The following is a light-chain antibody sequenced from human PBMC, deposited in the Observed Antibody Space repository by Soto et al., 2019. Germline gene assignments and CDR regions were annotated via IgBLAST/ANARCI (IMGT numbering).Light chain of an antibody. Sequence: IVLKQSPPTRSVSPGERATLYCRASQSVSSNLAWYQQKPGQAPRLLIYGASTRATGIPDRFSGSGSVTDFTLTCSRLEPEDFAVYYCHHYGGSPITFGQGTRLEIK. CDR3: HHYGGSPIT. CDR2: GAS. J-gene: IGKJ5*01. CDR1: QSVSSN. V-gene: IGKV3-20*01.